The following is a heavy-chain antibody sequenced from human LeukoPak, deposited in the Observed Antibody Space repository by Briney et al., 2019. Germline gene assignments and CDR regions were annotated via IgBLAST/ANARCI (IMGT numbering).Heavy chain of an antibody. V-gene: IGHV4-34*01. CDR2: INPSGST. D-gene: IGHD3-22*01. CDR1: VGSFSGCH. Sequence: SETLSLTCAVYVGSFSGCHWTWIRQSPAKGLEWIGDINPSGSTYYNPSLKSRLTISVDTSKNQFSLKLRSVTAADTAVYYCARGRHDITMIVVVMTSVSYYLDVWGKGTTVTVS. J-gene: IGHJ6*03. CDR3: ARGRHDITMIVVVMTSVSYYLDV.